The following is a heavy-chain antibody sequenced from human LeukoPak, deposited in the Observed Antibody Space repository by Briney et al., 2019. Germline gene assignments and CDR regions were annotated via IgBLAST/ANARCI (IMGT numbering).Heavy chain of an antibody. J-gene: IGHJ6*03. Sequence: SETLSLTCAVSGDSISSPNWWSWVRQPPGKGLEWIGEIYHSGSTNYNPSLKSRVTISVDKSENQFSLKLSSVTAADTAVYFCARYYYYYMDVWGKGTTVTVSS. CDR3: ARYYYYYMDV. CDR1: GDSISSPNW. V-gene: IGHV4-4*02. CDR2: IYHSGST.